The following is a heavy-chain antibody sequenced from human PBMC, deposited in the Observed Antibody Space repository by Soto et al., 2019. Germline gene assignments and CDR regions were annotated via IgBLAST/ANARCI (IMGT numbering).Heavy chain of an antibody. CDR3: ARDGLGYCSGGSCYSRAAFDI. Sequence: GSLRLSCAASGFTFISYGMHWVRQAPGKGLEWVAVISYDGSSTSYADSVKGRFTISRDNAKNTLYLQMNSLRAEDTAVYYCARDGLGYCSGGSCYSRAAFDIWGQGTMVTVSS. J-gene: IGHJ3*02. CDR1: GFTFISYG. D-gene: IGHD2-15*01. V-gene: IGHV3-30*03. CDR2: ISYDGSST.